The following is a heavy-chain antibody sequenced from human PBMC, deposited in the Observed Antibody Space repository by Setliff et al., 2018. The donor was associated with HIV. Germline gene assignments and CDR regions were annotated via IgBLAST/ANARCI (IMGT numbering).Heavy chain of an antibody. CDR3: ARVFDTFGWPGYFDL. Sequence: PSETLSLTCTVSGGSISSGDYYWSWIRQPPEKGLEWIGEINHSGSTNYNPSLKSRVTISVDTSKNQFSLNLKSVTAADTAVYYCARVFDTFGWPGYFDLWGRGTLVTVSS. D-gene: IGHD3-9*01. CDR2: INHSGST. J-gene: IGHJ2*01. V-gene: IGHV4-39*07. CDR1: GGSISSGDYY.